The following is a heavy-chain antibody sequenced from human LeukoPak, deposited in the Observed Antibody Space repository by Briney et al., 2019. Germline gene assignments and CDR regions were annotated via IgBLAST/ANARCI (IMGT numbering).Heavy chain of an antibody. V-gene: IGHV3-21*01. CDR1: GFTFSSYS. D-gene: IGHD3-16*01. CDR2: ISSSSSYI. J-gene: IGHJ4*02. Sequence: GGSLRLSCAASGFTFSSYSMNCVRQAPGKGLEWVSSISSSSSYIYYADSVKGRFTISRDNAKNSLYLQMNSLRAEDTAVYYCARDPPYDYVWGSNSGFDYWGQGTLVTVSS. CDR3: ARDPPYDYVWGSNSGFDY.